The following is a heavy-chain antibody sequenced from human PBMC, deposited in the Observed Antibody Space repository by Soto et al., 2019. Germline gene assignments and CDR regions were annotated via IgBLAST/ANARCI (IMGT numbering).Heavy chain of an antibody. CDR1: GFTFSSHS. CDR2: ISRGSSAK. J-gene: IGHJ6*02. D-gene: IGHD1-1*01. V-gene: IGHV3-48*02. CDR3: ARDSGRGYGMDV. Sequence: GGSLRLSCAASGFTFSSHSMNWVRQAPGKGLEWVSYISRGSSAKYYADSVKGRFTISRDNAKNSLYVQMNSLRDEDTAVYYCARDSGRGYGMDVWGQGSTVTVSS.